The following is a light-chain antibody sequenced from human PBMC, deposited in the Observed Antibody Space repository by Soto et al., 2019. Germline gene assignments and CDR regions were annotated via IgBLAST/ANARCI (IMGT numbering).Light chain of an antibody. CDR3: QQYQSYSALT. CDR2: DAS. J-gene: IGKJ4*01. V-gene: IGKV1-5*01. Sequence: DVQMTQSPSTLSASLGDRVTITCRASQTIGRRLAWYQQKPGKAPNLLIYDASTLESGVPSRFSGSASGTEFTLSISSLQPDDSATYYCQQYQSYSALTFGGGTKVEIK. CDR1: QTIGRR.